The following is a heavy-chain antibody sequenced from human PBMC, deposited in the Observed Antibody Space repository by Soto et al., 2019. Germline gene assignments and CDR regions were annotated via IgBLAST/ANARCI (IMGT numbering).Heavy chain of an antibody. D-gene: IGHD3-9*01. Sequence: LRLSCSASGXTFSEYSMHWVRQAPGKGLQYVSTISSDGDITYYADSVKGRFTISRDNSKNTLYLQMNSLRPEDTAVYYCVKVSTFYDILTGYYSTNFFDPWGQGTLVTSPQ. CDR2: ISSDGDIT. J-gene: IGHJ5*02. V-gene: IGHV3-64D*06. CDR3: VKVSTFYDILTGYYSTNFFDP. CDR1: GXTFSEYS.